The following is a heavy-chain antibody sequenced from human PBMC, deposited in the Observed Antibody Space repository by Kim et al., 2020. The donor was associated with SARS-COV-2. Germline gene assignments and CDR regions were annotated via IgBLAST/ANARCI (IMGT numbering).Heavy chain of an antibody. Sequence: SETLSLTCTVSGGSISSSSYYWGWIRQPPGKGLEWIGSIYYSGSTYYNPSLKSRVTISVDTSKNQFSLKLSSVTAADTAVYYCARTPRYFDWKPLIWGQGTLVTVSS. D-gene: IGHD3-9*01. CDR1: GGSISSSSYY. J-gene: IGHJ4*02. V-gene: IGHV4-39*01. CDR3: ARTPRYFDWKPLI. CDR2: IYYSGST.